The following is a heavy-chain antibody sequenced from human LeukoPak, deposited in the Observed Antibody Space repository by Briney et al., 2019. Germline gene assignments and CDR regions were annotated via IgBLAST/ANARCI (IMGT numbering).Heavy chain of an antibody. D-gene: IGHD3-9*01. CDR2: IHHRGPT. CDR1: DYSLSSGFY. V-gene: IGHV4-38-2*02. J-gene: IGHJ4*02. CDR3: ARGGVYYDVLTGYFDY. Sequence: SETLSLTCTVSDYSLSSGFYWGGIGQPPGKGREGIASIHHRGPTYYNPSLESPVPISLDTSKNPFSLKLSSVTATDTAVYYCARGGVYYDVLTGYFDYWGQGTLVAVSS.